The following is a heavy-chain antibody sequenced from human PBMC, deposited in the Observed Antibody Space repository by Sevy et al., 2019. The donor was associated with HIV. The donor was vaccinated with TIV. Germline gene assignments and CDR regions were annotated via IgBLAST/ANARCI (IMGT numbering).Heavy chain of an antibody. V-gene: IGHV3-30-3*01. J-gene: IGHJ4*02. CDR2: ISYDGSNK. D-gene: IGHD3-22*01. Sequence: GGSLRLSCAASGFTFSSYAMHWVRQAPGKGLEWVAVISYDGSNKYYADSVKGRFTISRDNSKNALYLQMNSLRAEDTAVYYCARDEGSSGYPTGYFDYWGQGTLVTVSS. CDR1: GFTFSSYA. CDR3: ARDEGSSGYPTGYFDY.